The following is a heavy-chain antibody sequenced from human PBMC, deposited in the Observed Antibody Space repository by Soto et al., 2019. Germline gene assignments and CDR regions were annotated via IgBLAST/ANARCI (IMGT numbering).Heavy chain of an antibody. CDR3: VRLDGGLGLPGGLLDY. CDR1: GGSITSGGYS. V-gene: IGHV4-30-2*01. CDR2: IYHSGST. J-gene: IGHJ4*02. D-gene: IGHD7-27*01. Sequence: SETLSLTCALSGGSITSGGYSWSWIRQPPGRGLEWIGYIYHSGSTSYNPSLESRVTMSVDRSRNHFSLELRSVTAADTAVYYCVRLDGGLGLPGGLLDYWGQGALVTVSS.